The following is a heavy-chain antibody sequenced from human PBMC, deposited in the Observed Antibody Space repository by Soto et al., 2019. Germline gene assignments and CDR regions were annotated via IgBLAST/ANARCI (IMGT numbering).Heavy chain of an antibody. CDR2: ISAYNGKT. CDR1: GYTFTSYG. Sequence: QVQLVQSGAEVKKPGASVKVSCKASGYTFTSYGLSWVRQAPGQGLEWMGWISAYNGKTKYAQKLQGRDTITSATSTSTAYMALRSLSSDDTAAYYCAREGPPVLDWGQGTLVPVSS. V-gene: IGHV1-18*01. J-gene: IGHJ4*02. CDR3: AREGPPVLD.